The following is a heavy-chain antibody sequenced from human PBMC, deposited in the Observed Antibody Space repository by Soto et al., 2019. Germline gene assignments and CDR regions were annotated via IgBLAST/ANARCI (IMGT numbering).Heavy chain of an antibody. V-gene: IGHV1-2*02. Sequence: GASVKVSCKASGYTFTGYHMHWVRQAPGQGFEWMGRISPKSGGTNYAQKFQGRVTMAWDTSLNTAYMELSSLMFEDTAVYYCARPPGYVSDWYYFDLWGQGTLVTVSS. CDR2: ISPKSGGT. D-gene: IGHD3-9*01. CDR1: GYTFTGYH. CDR3: ARPPGYVSDWYYFDL. J-gene: IGHJ4*02.